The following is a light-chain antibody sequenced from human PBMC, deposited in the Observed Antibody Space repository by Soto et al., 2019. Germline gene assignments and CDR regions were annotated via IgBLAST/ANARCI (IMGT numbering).Light chain of an antibody. CDR1: QSIRYW. CDR3: QQYNILST. CDR2: DAS. Sequence: DIQMTQSPSTLSASVGGRVTITCRASQSIRYWVAWYQHKPGKAPKLLIYDASTLESGVPTRFSGSGSGTEFTLTISSLHPDDFATYYCQQYNILSTFGQGTKVDI. J-gene: IGKJ1*01. V-gene: IGKV1-5*01.